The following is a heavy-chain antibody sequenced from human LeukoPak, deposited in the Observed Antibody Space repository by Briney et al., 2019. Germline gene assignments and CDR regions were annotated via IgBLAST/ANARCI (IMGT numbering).Heavy chain of an antibody. V-gene: IGHV3-21*01. CDR1: GFTFSSLS. Sequence: PGGSLRLSCAASGFTFSSLSMNWVRQAPGKGLEWVSSISSSSRKIYYADSVKGRFTISRDNAKNSLYLQMNSLRAEDTAVYYCARGRGEQQKDGYFDYWGQGTLVTVSS. D-gene: IGHD6-13*01. CDR3: ARGRGEQQKDGYFDY. CDR2: ISSSSRKI. J-gene: IGHJ4*02.